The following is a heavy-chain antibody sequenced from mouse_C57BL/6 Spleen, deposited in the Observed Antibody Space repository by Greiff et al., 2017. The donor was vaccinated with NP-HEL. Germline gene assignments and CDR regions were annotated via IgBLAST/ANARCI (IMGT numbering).Heavy chain of an antibody. D-gene: IGHD1-1*01. CDR3: ARDYGSFYAMDY. CDR2: ISSGSSTI. CDR1: GFTFSDYG. J-gene: IGHJ4*01. V-gene: IGHV5-17*01. Sequence: DVHLVESGGGLVKPGGSLKLSCAASGFTFSDYGMHWVRQAPEKGLEWVAYISSGSSTIYYADTVKGRFTISRDNAKNTLFLQMTSLRSEDTAMYYCARDYGSFYAMDYWGQGTSVTVSS.